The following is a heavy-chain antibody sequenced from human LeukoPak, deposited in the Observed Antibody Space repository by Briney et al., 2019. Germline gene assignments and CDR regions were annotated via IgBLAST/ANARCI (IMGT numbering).Heavy chain of an antibody. CDR3: ARTGNNWSFDY. J-gene: IGHJ4*02. D-gene: IGHD1-1*01. V-gene: IGHV4-59*11. CDR1: GGSISSQY. CDR2: IYYSGST. Sequence: SETLSLTCTVSGGSISSQYWSWIRQPPGKGLEWIAGYIYYSGSTNYNPSLKSRVTMAVDTSKNQFSLKVSSVTAADTAVYYCARTGNNWSFDYWGQGTLVTVSS.